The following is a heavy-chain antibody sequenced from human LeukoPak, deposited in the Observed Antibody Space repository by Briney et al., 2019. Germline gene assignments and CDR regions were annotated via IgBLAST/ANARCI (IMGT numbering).Heavy chain of an antibody. J-gene: IGHJ4*02. V-gene: IGHV3-30*02. Sequence: SGGSLRLSCAASGFTFSSYGMHWVRQAPGKGLEWVAFIRYDGSNKYYADSVKGRFTISRDNSKNTLNLQMNSLRPEDTAVYYCAKDRVGPHSGRSIDYWGQGTLVTVSS. CDR1: GFTFSSYG. CDR3: AKDRVGPHSGRSIDY. D-gene: IGHD5-12*01. CDR2: IRYDGSNK.